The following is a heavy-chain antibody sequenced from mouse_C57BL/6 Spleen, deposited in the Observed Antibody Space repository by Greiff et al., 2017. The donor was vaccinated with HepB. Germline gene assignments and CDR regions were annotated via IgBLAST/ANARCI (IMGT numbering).Heavy chain of an antibody. CDR3: ARGNGNRLGYFDV. CDR1: GFTFSDYG. Sequence: VQRVESGGGLVKPGGSLKLSCAASGFTFSDYGMHWVRQAPEKGLEWVAYISSGSSTIYYADTVKGRFTISRDNAKNTLFLQMTSLRSEDTAMYYCARGNGNRLGYFDVWGTGTTVTVSS. V-gene: IGHV5-17*01. D-gene: IGHD2-1*01. J-gene: IGHJ1*03. CDR2: ISSGSSTI.